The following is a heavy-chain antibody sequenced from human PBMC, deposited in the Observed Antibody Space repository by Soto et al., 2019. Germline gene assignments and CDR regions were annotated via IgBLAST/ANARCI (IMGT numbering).Heavy chain of an antibody. V-gene: IGHV3-30-3*01. CDR2: ILYDGSNK. CDR3: ARDRNYYDSSGLQY. CDR1: GFTFSSYA. D-gene: IGHD3-22*01. J-gene: IGHJ4*02. Sequence: GGSLRLSCAASGFTFSSYAMHWVRQAPGKGLEWVAVILYDGSNKYYADSVKGRFTISRDNSKNTMYLQMNSLRAEDTAVYYCARDRNYYDSSGLQYWGQGTLVTVSS.